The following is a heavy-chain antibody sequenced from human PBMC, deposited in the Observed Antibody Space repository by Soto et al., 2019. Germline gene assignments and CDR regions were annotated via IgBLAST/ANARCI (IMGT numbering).Heavy chain of an antibody. CDR2: INHSGST. CDR1: GGSFSGYY. V-gene: IGHV4-34*01. Sequence: PSETLSLTCAVYGGSFSGYYWSWIRQPPGKGLEWIGEINHSGSTNYNPSLKSRVTISVDTSKNQFSLKLSSVTAADTAVYYCARGSIAVAGPTYYYYGMDVWGQGTTVTVSS. CDR3: ARGSIAVAGPTYYYYGMDV. D-gene: IGHD6-19*01. J-gene: IGHJ6*02.